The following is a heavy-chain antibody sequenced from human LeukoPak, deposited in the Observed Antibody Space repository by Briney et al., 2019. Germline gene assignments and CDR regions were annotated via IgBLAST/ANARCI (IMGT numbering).Heavy chain of an antibody. Sequence: GGSLRLSCAASGFSFRNYWIGWVRQAPGKGLEWVANTKPDGSAEYYADSVRGRFSTSRDNANNLLYLQMNSLRDEDTDVYYCARDGGLHTNFDYWGQGTLVTVSS. J-gene: IGHJ4*02. D-gene: IGHD2-15*01. CDR2: TKPDGSAE. CDR1: GFSFRNYW. V-gene: IGHV3-7*01. CDR3: ARDGGLHTNFDY.